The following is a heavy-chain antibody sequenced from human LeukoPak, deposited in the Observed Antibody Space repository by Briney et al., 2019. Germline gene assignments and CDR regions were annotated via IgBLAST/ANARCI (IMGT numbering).Heavy chain of an antibody. CDR3: AREGYSYGLEFPYYFDY. D-gene: IGHD5-18*01. V-gene: IGHV1-69*05. J-gene: IGHJ4*02. Sequence: ASVKVSCKASGGTFSSYTIRWMRQAPGQGLEWMGRIIPIFGTANYAQKFQGRVTITTDESTSTAYMELSSLRSEDTAVYYCAREGYSYGLEFPYYFDYWGQGTLVTVSS. CDR2: IIPIFGTA. CDR1: GGTFSSYT.